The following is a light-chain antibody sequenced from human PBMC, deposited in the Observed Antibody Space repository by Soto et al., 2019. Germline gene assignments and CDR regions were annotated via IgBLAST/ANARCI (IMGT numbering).Light chain of an antibody. J-gene: IGKJ1*01. CDR1: EDISSY. V-gene: IGKV1-27*01. Sequence: DIQMTQSPTSLSESVGDRVTITCRASEDISSYLAWYQKKPGKVPRPLIFLASSLQSGVPSRFSGSGSGTHVTLIISSLQPEDVATYYCQKYDSAPWTFGQGTKVEIK. CDR2: LAS. CDR3: QKYDSAPWT.